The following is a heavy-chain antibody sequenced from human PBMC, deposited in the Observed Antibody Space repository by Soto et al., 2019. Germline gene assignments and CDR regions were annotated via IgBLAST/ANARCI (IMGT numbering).Heavy chain of an antibody. CDR2: ISYDGSNK. V-gene: IGHV3-30-3*01. J-gene: IGHJ5*02. Sequence: QVQLVESGGGVIQPGRSLRLSCAASGFTFSSYAMHWVRQAPGKGLEWVAVISYDGSNKYYADSVKGRFTISRDNSKNTLYLQMNSLRAEDTAVYYCASAWFDPWGQGTLVTVSS. CDR1: GFTFSSYA. CDR3: ASAWFDP.